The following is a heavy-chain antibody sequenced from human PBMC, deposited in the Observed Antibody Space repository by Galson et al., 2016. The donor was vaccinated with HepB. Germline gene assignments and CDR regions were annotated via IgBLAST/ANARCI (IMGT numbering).Heavy chain of an antibody. D-gene: IGHD1-26*01. V-gene: IGHV1-46*01. J-gene: IGHJ4*02. CDR3: ARGGSRRELLDDY. CDR1: GYPLTTYF. Sequence: SVKVSCKASGYPLTTYFMHWVRQAPGQGLEWMGIIDPNDRTTYYAQNFRGRIAVTGDTSTSTVFMDLSSLTSDDTAAYYCARGGSRRELLDDYWGQGTLVSVSS. CDR2: IDPNDRTT.